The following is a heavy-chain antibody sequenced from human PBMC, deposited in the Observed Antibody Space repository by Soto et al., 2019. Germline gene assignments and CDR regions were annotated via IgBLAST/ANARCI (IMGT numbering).Heavy chain of an antibody. Sequence: EVQLLESGGGLVQPGGSLRLSCAASGFTFRNYAMSWVRQAPGKGLEWVSGISGSGGSTSYAYSVKGRWTISRDNSKNTLYVQMNSLRAEDTAIYYCAKDQAHYYGSGSYYESYYYGLDVWGQGTTVTVSS. V-gene: IGHV3-23*01. CDR2: ISGSGGST. CDR1: GFTFRNYA. J-gene: IGHJ6*02. CDR3: AKDQAHYYGSGSYYESYYYGLDV. D-gene: IGHD3-10*01.